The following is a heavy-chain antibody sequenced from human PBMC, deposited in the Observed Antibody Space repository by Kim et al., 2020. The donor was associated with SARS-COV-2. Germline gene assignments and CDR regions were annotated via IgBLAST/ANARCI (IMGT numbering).Heavy chain of an antibody. J-gene: IGHJ4*02. Sequence: YDNPYLKSRVTISVDTSKNQFARKLSSVTAADTAVYYCASFRGYSYGFGYWGQGTLVTVSS. CDR3: ASFRGYSYGFGY. D-gene: IGHD5-18*01. V-gene: IGHV4-39*01.